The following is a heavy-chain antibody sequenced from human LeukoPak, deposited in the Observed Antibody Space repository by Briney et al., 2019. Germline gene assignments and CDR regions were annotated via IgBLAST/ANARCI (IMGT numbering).Heavy chain of an antibody. D-gene: IGHD4-17*01. CDR2: IKSRTAGGTT. J-gene: IGHJ4*02. CDR3: ATEYYGAYNY. V-gene: IGHV3-15*01. Sequence: GGSLRLSCAASGFAFSNYWMNWVRQAPGKGLEWVARIKSRTAGGTTDYAAPVKGRFTISRDDSKDTLYLQMNSLKTEDIAVYYCATEYYGAYNYWGQGTLVTVSS. CDR1: GFAFSNYW.